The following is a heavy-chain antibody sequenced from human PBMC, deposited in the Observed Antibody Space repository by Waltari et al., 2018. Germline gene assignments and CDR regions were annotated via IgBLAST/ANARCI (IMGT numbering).Heavy chain of an antibody. Sequence: EVQLVNSGGGLVQPGGSLRLSCAASDFFTDYWLDWVRQAPGKGLVWVSRMKTDGTSINYADSVKGRFTISRDSAKNTYYLQMNSLRAEDTAVYYCTRNPGYWGQGTLVTVSS. CDR3: TRNPGY. J-gene: IGHJ4*02. CDR2: MKTDGTSI. CDR1: DFFTDYW. V-gene: IGHV3-74*01.